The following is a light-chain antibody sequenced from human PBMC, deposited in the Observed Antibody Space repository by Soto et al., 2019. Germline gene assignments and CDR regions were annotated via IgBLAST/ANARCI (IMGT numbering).Light chain of an antibody. CDR2: AAS. CDR1: QSASIN. V-gene: IGKV3-15*01. Sequence: EIVMTQSPATLSVSPGEGATLSCRASQSASINVAWYQKKPGQGPRLIIYAASTRATGVPARFSGGGSGTEFTLTISSLQSEDFAVYYCQQYNDWPPLTFGGGTKVEI. CDR3: QQYNDWPPLT. J-gene: IGKJ4*01.